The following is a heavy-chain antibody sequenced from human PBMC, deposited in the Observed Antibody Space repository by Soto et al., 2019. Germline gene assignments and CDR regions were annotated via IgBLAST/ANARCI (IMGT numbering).Heavy chain of an antibody. CDR3: ARDLDPNYYDSSGCLGY. D-gene: IGHD3-22*01. J-gene: IGHJ4*02. CDR2: IWYDGSNK. V-gene: IGHV3-33*01. CDR1: GFTFSSYG. Sequence: GGSLRLSCAASGFTFSSYGMHWVRQAPGKGLEWVAVIWYDGSNKYYADSVKGRFTISRDNSKNTLYLQMNSLRAEDTAVYYCARDLDPNYYDSSGCLGYWGQGTLVTVSS.